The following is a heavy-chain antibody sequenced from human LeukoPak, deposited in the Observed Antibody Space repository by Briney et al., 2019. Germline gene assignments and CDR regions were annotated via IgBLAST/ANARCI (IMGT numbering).Heavy chain of an antibody. CDR2: ISYDGSNK. J-gene: IGHJ4*02. D-gene: IGHD2-15*01. V-gene: IGHV3-30-3*01. CDR1: GFTFSSYA. Sequence: GGPLRLSCAASGFTFSSYAMHWVRQAPGKGLEWVAVISYDGSNKYYADSVKGRFTISRDNSKNTLYLQMNSLRAEDTAVYYCASECSGGSCYDDYWGQGTLVTVSS. CDR3: ASECSGGSCYDDY.